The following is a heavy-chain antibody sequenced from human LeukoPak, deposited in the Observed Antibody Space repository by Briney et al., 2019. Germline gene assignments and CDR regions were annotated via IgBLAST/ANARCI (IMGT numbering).Heavy chain of an antibody. Sequence: PGESLKISCKGSGYSFTNYWIGWVRQMPGKGLEWMGIIYPGDSDTRYSPSFQGQVTISADKSISTAYLQWSSLKASDTAMYYCARQSIAVAGGFDCWGQGTLVTVSS. V-gene: IGHV5-51*01. J-gene: IGHJ4*02. CDR2: IYPGDSDT. CDR1: GYSFTNYW. CDR3: ARQSIAVAGGFDC. D-gene: IGHD6-19*01.